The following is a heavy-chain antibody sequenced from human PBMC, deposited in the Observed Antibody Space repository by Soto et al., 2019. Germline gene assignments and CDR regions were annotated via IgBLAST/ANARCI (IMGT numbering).Heavy chain of an antibody. CDR1: GGSFSGYY. Sequence: QVQLQQWGAGLLKPSETLSLTCAVDGGSFSGYYWRWIRQPPGKGLVWIGEINPSGSTNYTPSLKSRVTMSGDTPKTQFSLKLTSVTAADTAVYYCARGRDGGAANWGQGTLVTVSS. CDR2: INPSGST. V-gene: IGHV4-34*01. J-gene: IGHJ4*02. CDR3: ARGRDGGAAN. D-gene: IGHD4-17*01.